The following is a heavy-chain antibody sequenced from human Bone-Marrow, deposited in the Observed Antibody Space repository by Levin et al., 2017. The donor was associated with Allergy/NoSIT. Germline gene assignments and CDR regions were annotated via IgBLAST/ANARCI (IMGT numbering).Heavy chain of an antibody. D-gene: IGHD3-22*01. CDR3: ARYYDSSGYYPQKPVFDY. J-gene: IGHJ4*02. Sequence: QTLSLTCTFSGFSLSTSGMCVSWIRQPPGKALEWLARIDWDDDKYYSTSLKTRLTISKDTSKNQVVLTMTNMDPVDTATYYCARYYDSSGYYPQKPVFDYWGQGTLVTVSS. CDR1: GFSLSTSGMC. V-gene: IGHV2-70*11. CDR2: IDWDDDK.